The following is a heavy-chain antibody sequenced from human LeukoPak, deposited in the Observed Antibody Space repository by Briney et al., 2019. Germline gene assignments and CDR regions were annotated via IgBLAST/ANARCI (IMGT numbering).Heavy chain of an antibody. CDR1: GGSISSYY. CDR3: ARDYSGSLDY. D-gene: IGHD1-26*01. J-gene: IGHJ4*02. Sequence: SEILSLTCTVSGGSISSYYWSWIRQPPGKGLEWIGYIYYSGSTNYNPSLKSRVTISVDTSKNQFSLKLSSVTAADTAVYYCARDYSGSLDYWGQGTLVTVSS. CDR2: IYYSGST. V-gene: IGHV4-59*01.